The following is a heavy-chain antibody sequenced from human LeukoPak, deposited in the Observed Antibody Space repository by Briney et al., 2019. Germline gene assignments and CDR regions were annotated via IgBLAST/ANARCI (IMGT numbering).Heavy chain of an antibody. J-gene: IGHJ3*02. CDR1: GYTFTGYY. Sequence: ASVKVSCKASGYTFTGYYMHWVRQAPGQGLEWMGIFNPSSGSTSYAQKFQGRVTMTRDTSTSTVYMELSSLRSEDTAVYYCARDALLGSSSRGGDAFDIWGQGTMVTVSS. V-gene: IGHV1-46*01. D-gene: IGHD6-6*01. CDR2: FNPSSGST. CDR3: ARDALLGSSSRGGDAFDI.